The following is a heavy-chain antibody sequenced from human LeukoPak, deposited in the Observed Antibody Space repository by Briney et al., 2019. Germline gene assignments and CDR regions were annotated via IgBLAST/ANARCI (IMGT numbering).Heavy chain of an antibody. V-gene: IGHV3-23*01. J-gene: IGHJ1*01. CDR1: GFTFSSYA. CDR3: AKSRDLQNIYFQH. D-gene: IGHD4-11*01. CDR2: ISGSGGGT. Sequence: GGSLRLSCAASGFTFSSYAMSWVRQAPGKGLEWVSAISGSGGGTYYADSVKGRFTISRDNSKNTLFLQMNSLRAEDTAVYYCAKSRDLQNIYFQHWGQGTLVTVSS.